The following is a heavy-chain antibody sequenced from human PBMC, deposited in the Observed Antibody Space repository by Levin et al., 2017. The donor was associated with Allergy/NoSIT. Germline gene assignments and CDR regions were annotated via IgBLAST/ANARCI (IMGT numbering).Heavy chain of an antibody. D-gene: IGHD2-2*01. V-gene: IGHV3-48*02. Sequence: PGGSLRLSCAASGFTFNSHNMIWVRQAPGKGLEWLSIISDSGTIMFYADSVKGRFTISRDNAKNSLYLQMNSLRDEDTAVYYCARGCSSSGCHGLDYWGQGTLVTVSS. CDR1: GFTFNSHN. CDR2: ISDSGTIM. CDR3: ARGCSSSGCHGLDY. J-gene: IGHJ4*02.